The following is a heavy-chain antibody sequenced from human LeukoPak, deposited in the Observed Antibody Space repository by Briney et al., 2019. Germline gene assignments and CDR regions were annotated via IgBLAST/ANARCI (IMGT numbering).Heavy chain of an antibody. J-gene: IGHJ6*02. D-gene: IGHD2-2*01. Sequence: SETLALTCIVSGGSITNYCWSWIRQPAGKGLEWIGRIYTSGSTSYNPSLKTRVTMSIDTSKNQFSLKLSSLTAANTAVYYCARGCSSTSCWLRMDVWGQGTTVTVSS. CDR1: GGSITNYC. CDR3: ARGCSSTSCWLRMDV. CDR2: IYTSGST. V-gene: IGHV4-4*07.